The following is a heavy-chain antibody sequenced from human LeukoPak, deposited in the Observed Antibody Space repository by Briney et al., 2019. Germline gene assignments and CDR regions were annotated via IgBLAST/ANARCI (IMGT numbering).Heavy chain of an antibody. D-gene: IGHD6-13*01. Sequence: SETLSLTCTVSGGSISSYHWSWIRQPPGKGLEWLGYIYYSGSTNYNPSLKSRVTISVDTSKNQFSLKLSSVTAADTAVYYCARVLIAAAGTKGFDPWGQGTLVTVSS. CDR2: IYYSGST. CDR1: GGSISSYH. V-gene: IGHV4-59*01. J-gene: IGHJ5*02. CDR3: ARVLIAAAGTKGFDP.